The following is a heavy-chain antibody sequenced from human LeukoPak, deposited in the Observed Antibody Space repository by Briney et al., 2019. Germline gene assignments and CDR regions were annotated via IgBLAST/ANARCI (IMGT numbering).Heavy chain of an antibody. CDR2: INPSGGST. CDR1: GGTFSSYA. V-gene: IGHV1-46*01. D-gene: IGHD3-10*01. J-gene: IGHJ6*03. Sequence: ASVKVSCKASGGTFSSYAISWVRQAPGQGLEWMGIINPSGGSTSYAQKFQGRVTMTRDTSTSTVYMELSSLRSEDTAVYYCARDKDERFGELSHFLGYYYYMDVWGKGTTVTVSS. CDR3: ARDKDERFGELSHFLGYYYYMDV.